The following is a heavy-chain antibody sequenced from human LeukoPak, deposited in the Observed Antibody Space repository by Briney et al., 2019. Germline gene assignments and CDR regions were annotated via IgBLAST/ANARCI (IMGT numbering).Heavy chain of an antibody. J-gene: IGHJ1*01. CDR1: GGSISSGSYY. CDR2: IYTSGST. V-gene: IGHV4-61*02. Sequence: PSQTLSLTCTVSGGSISSGSYYWSWIRQPAGKGLEWIGRIYTSGSTNYNPSLKSRVTISVDTSKNQFSLKLSSVTAADTAVYYCARGPYCGGDCYSHEYFQHWGQGTLVTASS. CDR3: ARGPYCGGDCYSHEYFQH. D-gene: IGHD2-21*02.